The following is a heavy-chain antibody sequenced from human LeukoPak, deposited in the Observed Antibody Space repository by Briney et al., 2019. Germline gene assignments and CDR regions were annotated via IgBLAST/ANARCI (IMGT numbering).Heavy chain of an antibody. J-gene: IGHJ4*02. V-gene: IGHV3-30*02. Sequence: GGSLRLSCAASGFTFSSYGMHWVRQAPGKGLEWVAFIRYDGSNKYYADSVKGRFTISRDNSKNTLYLQMNSLRAEDTAVYYCAKAGSYSSSWYRRLDYWGQGTLVTVSS. CDR1: GFTFSSYG. D-gene: IGHD6-13*01. CDR2: IRYDGSNK. CDR3: AKAGSYSSSWYRRLDY.